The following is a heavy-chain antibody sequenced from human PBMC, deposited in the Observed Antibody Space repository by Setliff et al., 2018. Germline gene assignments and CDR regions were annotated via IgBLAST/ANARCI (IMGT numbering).Heavy chain of an antibody. J-gene: IGHJ1*01. V-gene: IGHV4-39*07. Sequence: PSETLSLTCNVSGGSVSSTSHYWGWIRQPPGKGMEWIGSVYFSGYTYYNPSLSGRVTISIDTSKNQFSLRLTSVTAADTAVYYCARVDFTMLQGVLGQWGQGTLVTVSS. D-gene: IGHD3-10*01. CDR3: ARVDFTMLQGVLGQ. CDR1: GGSVSSTSHY. CDR2: VYFSGYT.